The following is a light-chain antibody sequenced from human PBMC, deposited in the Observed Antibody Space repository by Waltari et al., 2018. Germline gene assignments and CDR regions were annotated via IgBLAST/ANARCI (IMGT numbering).Light chain of an antibody. CDR2: GNN. CDR1: FSNLGACYG. Sequence: QPVPTPPPSVSGAPGQPVPISCTGSFSNLGACYGLQWYQLRPGSSPKLLIFGNNNRPSGVPDRFSASRSGASASLVITGLQAEDEADYYCQTYETSLTGPGVFGGGTRLTVL. V-gene: IGLV1-40*01. CDR3: QTYETSLTGPGV. J-gene: IGLJ2*01.